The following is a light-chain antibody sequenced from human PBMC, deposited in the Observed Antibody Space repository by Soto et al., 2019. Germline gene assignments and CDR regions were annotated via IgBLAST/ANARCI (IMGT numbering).Light chain of an antibody. CDR3: SLYTSSSTWV. CDR1: SSDVGGYNY. V-gene: IGLV2-14*01. Sequence: QSALTQPASVSGSPGQSITISCTGTSSDVGGYNYVSWYQQHPGRAPKLIIYEVSNRPSGVPDRFSGSKSGNTASLTISGLQAEDEADYYCSLYTSSSTWVFGGGTKLTVL. CDR2: EVS. J-gene: IGLJ3*02.